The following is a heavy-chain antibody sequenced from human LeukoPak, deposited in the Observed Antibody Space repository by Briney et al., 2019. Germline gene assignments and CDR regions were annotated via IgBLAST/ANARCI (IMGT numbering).Heavy chain of an antibody. CDR1: GGSISSSHW. CDR3: AKIQTWELPYDY. Sequence: SGTLSLTCAVSGGSISSSHWWSWVRQPPGKGLEWIGEIYHSGGTNYNPSLTSRVTISVDKSNNQFSLKLRSVTAEDTAVYYCAKIQTWELPYDYWGQGTLVTVSS. D-gene: IGHD1-26*01. CDR2: IYHSGGT. V-gene: IGHV4-4*02. J-gene: IGHJ4*02.